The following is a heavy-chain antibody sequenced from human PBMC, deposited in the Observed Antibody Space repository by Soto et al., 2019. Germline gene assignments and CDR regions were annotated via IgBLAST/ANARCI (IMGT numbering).Heavy chain of an antibody. V-gene: IGHV2-5*02. CDR2: IYWDDDK. CDR3: AHGQDSSWHCNY. Sequence: QITLKESGPTLVKPTQTLTLTCTFSVFSLSTSGVGVGWIRQSPGKALERLALIYWDDDKRYNPSLKIRLTNTKDTSKNQVALTMTNIDPADTATYYCAHGQDSSWHCNYWGQGTLVTFSS. D-gene: IGHD6-13*01. CDR1: VFSLSTSGVG. J-gene: IGHJ4*02.